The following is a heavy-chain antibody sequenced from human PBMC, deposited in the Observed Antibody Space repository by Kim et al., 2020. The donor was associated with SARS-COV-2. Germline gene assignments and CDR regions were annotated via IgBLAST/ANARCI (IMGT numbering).Heavy chain of an antibody. D-gene: IGHD1-26*01. V-gene: IGHV4-4*09. Sequence: ANYHPSLRSRVTISVDTSKNQFSLKLSSVTAADTAVYYCAGTARGANFDYWGRGALVTVSS. J-gene: IGHJ4*02. CDR3: AGTARGANFDY. CDR2: A.